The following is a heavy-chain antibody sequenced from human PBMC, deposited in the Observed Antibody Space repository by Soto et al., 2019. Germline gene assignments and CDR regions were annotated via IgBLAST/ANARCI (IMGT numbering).Heavy chain of an antibody. CDR3: ARDEGGLNAFYYFYGMDV. V-gene: IGHV3-21*01. CDR1: GFTFSSHT. CDR2: ITSSSTYI. J-gene: IGHJ6*02. Sequence: GGSLRLSCAASGFTFSSHTMHWVRQAPGKGLEWVSSITSSSTYIYYVDSVRGRFTVSRDNANDSLFLQMNSLRAEDTAVYYCARDEGGLNAFYYFYGMDVWGQGTTVTVYS. D-gene: IGHD3-16*01.